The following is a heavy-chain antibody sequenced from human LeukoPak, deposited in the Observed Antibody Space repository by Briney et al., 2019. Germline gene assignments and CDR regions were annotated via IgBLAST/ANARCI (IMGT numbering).Heavy chain of an antibody. D-gene: IGHD3-10*01. CDR3: AKDLRGYGSGSLDY. Sequence: GGSLRLSCAASGFTFSSYAMSWVRQAPGKGLEWVSAISGSGGSTYYADSVKGRFTISRDNSKNTLYLQMNSLRAEDTAVYYCAKDLRGYGSGSLDYWGQGTLVTVSS. CDR2: ISGSGGST. J-gene: IGHJ4*02. CDR1: GFTFSSYA. V-gene: IGHV3-23*01.